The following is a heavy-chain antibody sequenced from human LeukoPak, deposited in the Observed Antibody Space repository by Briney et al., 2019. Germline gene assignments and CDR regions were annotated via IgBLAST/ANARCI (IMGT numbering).Heavy chain of an antibody. CDR2: ISYDGSNK. V-gene: IGHV3-30*04. J-gene: IGHJ6*04. Sequence: GRSLRLSCAASGFTFSSYAMHWVRQAPGKGLEWVAVISYDGSNKYYADSVKGRFTISRDNSKNTLYLQMNSLRAEDTAVYYCAREEEVTMVRGYQYGMDVWGKGTTVTVSS. CDR3: AREEEVTMVRGYQYGMDV. CDR1: GFTFSSYA. D-gene: IGHD3-10*01.